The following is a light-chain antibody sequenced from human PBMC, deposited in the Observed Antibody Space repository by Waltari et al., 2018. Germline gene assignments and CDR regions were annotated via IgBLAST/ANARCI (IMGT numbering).Light chain of an antibody. CDR3: AAWDDSLSGWV. V-gene: IGLV1-47*01. J-gene: IGLJ3*02. CDR2: WNN. CDR1: SSNIGSNY. Sequence: QSVLTQPPSASGTPGQRVTISCSGSSSNIGSNYVYWYQQLPGTAPKLLIYWNNQGPSGVPDRFSGSKSGTAASLAISGRRAEDEADYYCAAWDDSLSGWVFGGGTKLTVL.